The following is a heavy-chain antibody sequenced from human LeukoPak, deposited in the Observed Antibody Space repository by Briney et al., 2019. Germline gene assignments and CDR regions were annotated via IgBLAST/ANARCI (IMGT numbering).Heavy chain of an antibody. CDR2: IYYSGST. V-gene: IGHV4-39*01. CDR1: GGSISSSSYY. J-gene: IGHJ3*02. Sequence: PSETLSLTCTVSGGSISSSSYYWGWIRQPPGKGLEWIGSIYYSGSTYYNPSLKSRVTISVDTSKNQFSPKLSSVTAADTAVYYCATMGDTQGKKENAFDIWGQGTMVTVSS. CDR3: ATMGDTQGKKENAFDI. D-gene: IGHD1-26*01.